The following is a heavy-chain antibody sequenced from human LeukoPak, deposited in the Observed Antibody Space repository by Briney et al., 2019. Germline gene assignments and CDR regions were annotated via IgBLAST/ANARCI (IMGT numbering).Heavy chain of an antibody. CDR3: AKDLMEWLVREDYGMDV. CDR2: ISGSGGST. D-gene: IGHD6-19*01. J-gene: IGHJ6*02. Sequence: GGSLRLSCAASGFTFSSYAMSWVRQAPGKGLEWVSAISGSGGSTYYADSVKGRFTISRDNSKNTLYLQMNSLRAEDTAVYYCAKDLMEWLVREDYGMDVWGQGTTVTASS. V-gene: IGHV3-23*01. CDR1: GFTFSSYA.